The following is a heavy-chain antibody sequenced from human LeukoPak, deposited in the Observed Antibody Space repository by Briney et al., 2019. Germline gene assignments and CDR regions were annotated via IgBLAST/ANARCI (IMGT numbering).Heavy chain of an antibody. Sequence: GGSLRLSCAASGFTFSSYGMSWVRQAPGKGLEWVSAISGSGGSTYYADSVKGRFTISRVNSKNTLYLQMNSLGPEDTAMYYCAKVRVVFNWNYAYYFDYWGQGTLVTVSS. J-gene: IGHJ4*02. CDR2: ISGSGGST. CDR1: GFTFSSYG. CDR3: AKVRVVFNWNYAYYFDY. D-gene: IGHD1-7*01. V-gene: IGHV3-23*01.